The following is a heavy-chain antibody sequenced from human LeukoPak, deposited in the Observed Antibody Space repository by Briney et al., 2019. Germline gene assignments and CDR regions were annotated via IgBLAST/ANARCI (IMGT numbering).Heavy chain of an antibody. CDR1: GFTFSNHA. CDR2: ISYDGSNK. V-gene: IGHV3-30-3*01. CDR3: AREGAYGDYYDY. J-gene: IGHJ4*02. Sequence: PGGSLRLSCAASGFTFSNHAMHWVRQAPGKGLEWVAVISYDGSNKYYADSVKGRFTISRGNSKNTLYLQMNSLRVEDTAVYYCAREGAYGDYYDYWGQGTLVTVSS. D-gene: IGHD4-17*01.